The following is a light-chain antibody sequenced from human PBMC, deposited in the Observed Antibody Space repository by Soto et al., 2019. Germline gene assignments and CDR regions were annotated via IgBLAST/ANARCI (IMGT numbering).Light chain of an antibody. J-gene: IGKJ1*01. CDR3: QQYGSSWT. V-gene: IGKV3-20*01. CDR2: GAS. Sequence: EIVLTQSPGTLSLSPGERATLSCRASQSVSSSYLAWYQQKPGQAPRLLIYGASSRATSIPDRFSGSGSGTDFTLTISRLEPEDFAVYYCQQYGSSWTFGQGTKV. CDR1: QSVSSSY.